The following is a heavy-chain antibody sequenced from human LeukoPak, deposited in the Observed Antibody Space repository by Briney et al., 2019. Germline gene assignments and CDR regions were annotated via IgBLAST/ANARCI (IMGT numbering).Heavy chain of an antibody. Sequence: PGGSLRLSCAAAGFTFSSLWMSWLRQAPGKGREGVGNIKQDGSEKFYVDSVKDRFTIFRDNAKESLYLKMNSLRAEDTAVYYCVRVGQWMVFDYWGQGTLVTVSS. J-gene: IGHJ4*02. CDR1: GFTFSSLW. D-gene: IGHD6-19*01. CDR2: IKQDGSEK. V-gene: IGHV3-7*03. CDR3: VRVGQWMVFDY.